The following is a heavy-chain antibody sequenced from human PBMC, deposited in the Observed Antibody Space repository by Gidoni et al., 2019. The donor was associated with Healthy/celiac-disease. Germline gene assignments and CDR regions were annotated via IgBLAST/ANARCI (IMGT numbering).Heavy chain of an antibody. CDR1: GFTFGDYA. Sequence: EVQLVESGGGLVKPGRSLRLSCTASGFTFGDYAMSWFRQAPGKGLEWVGFIRSKAYGGTTEYAASVKGRFNISRDESKSIAYLQMNSLKTEDTAVYYCTRDYTKGIVVVPNWFDPWGQGTLVTVSS. J-gene: IGHJ5*02. V-gene: IGHV3-49*05. D-gene: IGHD2-2*01. CDR2: IRSKAYGGTT. CDR3: TRDYTKGIVVVPNWFDP.